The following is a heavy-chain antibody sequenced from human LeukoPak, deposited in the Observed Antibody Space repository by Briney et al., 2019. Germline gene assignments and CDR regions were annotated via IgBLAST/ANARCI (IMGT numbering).Heavy chain of an antibody. CDR2: ISSSSSYI. J-gene: IGHJ4*02. CDR3: ARGYSGYDQYFDY. Sequence: GGSLRLSCAASGFTFSSYSMNWVRQAPGKGLEWVSSISSSSSYIYYADSVKGRFTLSRDNAKNSLYLQMNSLRAEDTAVYYCARGYSGYDQYFDYWGQGTLVTVSS. V-gene: IGHV3-21*01. CDR1: GFTFSSYS. D-gene: IGHD5-12*01.